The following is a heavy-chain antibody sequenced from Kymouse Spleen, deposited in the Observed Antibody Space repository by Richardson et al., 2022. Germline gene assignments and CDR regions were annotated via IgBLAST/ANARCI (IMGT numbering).Heavy chain of an antibody. CDR1: GFTFSSYG. J-gene: IGHJ4*02. CDR3: ARDVDDYSNYGFSHFDY. Sequence: QVQLVESGGGVVQPGRSLRLSCAASGFTFSSYGMHWVRQAPGKGLEWVAVIWYDGSNKYYADSVKGRFTISRDNSKNTLYLQMNSLRAEDTAVYYCARDVDDYSNYGFSHFDYWGQGTLVTVSS. D-gene: IGHD4-11,IGHD4-11*01. V-gene: IGHV3-33*01. CDR2: IWYDGSNK.